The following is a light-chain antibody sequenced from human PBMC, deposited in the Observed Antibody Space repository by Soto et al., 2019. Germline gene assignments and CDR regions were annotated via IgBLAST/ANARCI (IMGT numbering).Light chain of an antibody. CDR3: QQYNNWRT. V-gene: IGKV3-15*01. J-gene: IGKJ1*01. CDR2: DAS. Sequence: EIVMTQSPATLSVSPGERATLSCGASQSVSSNLAWYQQKPGQAPRLLIYDASTRATGIPARFSGSGSGTEFTLTISSLQSEDFAVYYCQQYNNWRTFGQGTKVEIK. CDR1: QSVSSN.